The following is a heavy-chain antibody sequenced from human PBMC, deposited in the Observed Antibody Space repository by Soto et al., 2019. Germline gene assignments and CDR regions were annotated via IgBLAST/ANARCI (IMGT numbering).Heavy chain of an antibody. J-gene: IGHJ4*02. CDR3: AKYGSLGYFDY. CDR1: GFTFTTYA. CDR2: ISGSGGTT. D-gene: IGHD6-13*01. V-gene: IGHV3-23*01. Sequence: EVQLLESGGGLVQPGGSLRLSCAASGFTFTTYAMNWVRQAPGKGLEWVSSISGSGGTTYYADPVKGRFTISRDNSKNTLYLHMNSLRAEDTAVYYCAKYGSLGYFDYWGQGTLVTVSS.